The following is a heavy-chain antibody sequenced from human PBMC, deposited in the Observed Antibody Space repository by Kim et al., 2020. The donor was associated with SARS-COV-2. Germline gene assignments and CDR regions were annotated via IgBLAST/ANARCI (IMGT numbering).Heavy chain of an antibody. D-gene: IGHD6-19*01. J-gene: IGHJ4*02. V-gene: IGHV3-30*01. CDR3: ASGVYLCSSGWCAVGGDY. Sequence: KGRFTISRDNSKNTLYLQMNSLRAEDTAVYYCASGVYLCSSGWCAVGGDYWGQGTLVTVSS.